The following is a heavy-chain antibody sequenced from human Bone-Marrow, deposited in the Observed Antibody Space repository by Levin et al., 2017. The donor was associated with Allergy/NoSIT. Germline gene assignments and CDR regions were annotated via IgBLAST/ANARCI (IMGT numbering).Heavy chain of an antibody. V-gene: IGHV4-31*03. CDR3: ATNIIYSSLLNY. CDR2: IRYGGST. D-gene: IGHD5-18*01. Sequence: SETLSLTCSVSGDSISSGSYYWSWIRQHPGKGLEWIGYIRYGGSTHSNPALRSRLTLSLDTSKNRFSLTLNSVTAADTAVYYCATNIIYSSLLNYWGQGTLVTVSS. CDR1: GDSISSGSYY. J-gene: IGHJ4*02.